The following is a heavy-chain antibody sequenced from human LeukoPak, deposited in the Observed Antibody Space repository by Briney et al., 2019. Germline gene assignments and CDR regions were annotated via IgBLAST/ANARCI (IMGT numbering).Heavy chain of an antibody. Sequence: GGSLRLSCAASGFTVRTNYMSWVRQAPGKGLEWVSVIYSDGSTYYAGSVKGTLTISRDNAKNTLYLQMNSLTVEDAAVYYCASMSYGTYYFDPWGQGTLVTVSS. CDR3: ASMSYGTYYFDP. J-gene: IGHJ5*02. V-gene: IGHV3-66*01. D-gene: IGHD3-16*01. CDR1: GFTVRTNY. CDR2: IYSDGST.